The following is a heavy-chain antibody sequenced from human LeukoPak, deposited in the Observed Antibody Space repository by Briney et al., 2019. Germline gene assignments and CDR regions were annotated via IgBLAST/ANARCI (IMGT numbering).Heavy chain of an antibody. V-gene: IGHV4-34*01. CDR2: INHSGST. Sequence: SETLSLTCAVYGGSFSGYYWSWIRQPPGKGLEWIGEINHSGSTNYNPSLKSRVTISVDTSKNQFSLKLSSVTAADTAVYYCARAAYYYDSNGYYSNDAFDIWGQGTMVTVSS. CDR1: GGSFSGYY. D-gene: IGHD3-22*01. J-gene: IGHJ3*02. CDR3: ARAAYYYDSNGYYSNDAFDI.